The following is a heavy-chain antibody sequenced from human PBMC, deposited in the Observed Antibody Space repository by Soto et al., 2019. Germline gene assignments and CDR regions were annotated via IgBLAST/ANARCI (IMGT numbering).Heavy chain of an antibody. CDR1: GYTFTSYY. Sequence: GASVKVSCKASGYTFTSYYMHWVRQAPGQGLEWMGIINPSGGSTSYAQKFQGRVTMTRDTSTDTAYMELSSLRSEDTAVYYCATDSDYYGSGSWTCFDYWGQGTLVTVSS. CDR3: ATDSDYYGSGSWTCFDY. D-gene: IGHD3-10*01. J-gene: IGHJ4*02. CDR2: INPSGGST. V-gene: IGHV1-46*01.